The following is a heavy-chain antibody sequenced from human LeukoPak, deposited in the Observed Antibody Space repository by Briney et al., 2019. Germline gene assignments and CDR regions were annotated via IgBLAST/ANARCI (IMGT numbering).Heavy chain of an antibody. Sequence: ASVKVSCKASGHTFTSYDISWVRQAPGQGLEWMGWISAYNGNTDYAQKLQGRVTMTTDTSTNTAYMELRSLRSDDTAVYYCARRGTYSSSWYHIYYFHYWGQGTLVTVSS. CDR1: GHTFTSYD. D-gene: IGHD6-13*01. CDR3: ARRGTYSSSWYHIYYFHY. CDR2: ISAYNGNT. J-gene: IGHJ4*02. V-gene: IGHV1-18*01.